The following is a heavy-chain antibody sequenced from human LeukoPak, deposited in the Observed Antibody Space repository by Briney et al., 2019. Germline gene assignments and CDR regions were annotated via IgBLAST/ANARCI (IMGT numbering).Heavy chain of an antibody. J-gene: IGHJ4*02. CDR2: ISGSGGST. CDR1: GFTFSSYA. V-gene: IGHV3-23*01. CDR3: AKDSLIVGAVGDFDY. Sequence: PGGSLRLSCAASGFTFSSYAMSWVRQAPGKGLEWVSAISGSGGSTYYAGSVKGRFTISRDNSKNTLYLQINSLRAEDTAVYYCAKDSLIVGAVGDFDYWGQGTLVTVSS. D-gene: IGHD1-26*01.